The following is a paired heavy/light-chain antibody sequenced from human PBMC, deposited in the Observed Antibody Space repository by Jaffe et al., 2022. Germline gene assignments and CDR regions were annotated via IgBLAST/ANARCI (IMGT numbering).Light chain of an antibody. CDR3: QQSYSTPQVT. V-gene: IGKV1-39*01. Sequence: DIQMTQSPSSLSASVGDRVTITCRASQSISSYLNWYQQKPGKAPKLLIYAASSLQSGVPSRFSGSGSGTDFTLTISSLQPEDFATYYCQQSYSTPQVTFGGGTKVEIK. J-gene: IGKJ4*01. CDR2: AAS. CDR1: QSISSY.
Heavy chain of an antibody. D-gene: IGHD2-2*01. CDR2: INTNTGNP. J-gene: IGHJ6*03. CDR1: GYTFTSYA. CDR3: ARDGWEAGDIVVVPAAMPGYYYYMDV. V-gene: IGHV7-4-1*02. Sequence: QVQLVQSGSELKKPGASVKVSCKASGYTFTSYAMNWVRQAPGQGLEWMGWINTNTGNPTYAQGFTGRFVFSLDTSVSTAYLQISSLKAEDTAVYYCARDGWEAGDIVVVPAAMPGYYYYMDVWGKGTTVTVSS.